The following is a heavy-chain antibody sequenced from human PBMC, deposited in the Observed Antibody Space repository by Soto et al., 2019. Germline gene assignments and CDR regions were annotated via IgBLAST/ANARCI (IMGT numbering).Heavy chain of an antibody. D-gene: IGHD2-2*01. CDR2: IWYDGSNK. V-gene: IGHV3-33*01. CDR1: GFTFSSYG. J-gene: IGHJ6*03. Sequence: GGSLRLSCAASGFTFSSYGMHWVRQAPGKGLEWVAVIWYDGSNKYYADSVKGRFTISRDNSKNTLYLQMNSLRAEDTAVYYCARDGVVPKSQVSYYYMDVWGKGTTVTVSS. CDR3: ARDGVVPKSQVSYYYMDV.